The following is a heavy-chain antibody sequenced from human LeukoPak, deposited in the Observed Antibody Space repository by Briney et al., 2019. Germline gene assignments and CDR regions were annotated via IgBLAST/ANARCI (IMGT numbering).Heavy chain of an antibody. CDR2: INPNSGGT. CDR3: ARERYSSSWPRAEYFQH. CDR1: GYTFTSYG. J-gene: IGHJ1*01. Sequence: ASVKVSCKASGYTFTSYGISWVRQAPGQGLEWMGWINPNSGGTNYAQKFQGRVTMTRDTSISTAYMELSRLRSDDTAVYYCARERYSSSWPRAEYFQHWGQGTLVTVSS. V-gene: IGHV1-2*02. D-gene: IGHD6-13*01.